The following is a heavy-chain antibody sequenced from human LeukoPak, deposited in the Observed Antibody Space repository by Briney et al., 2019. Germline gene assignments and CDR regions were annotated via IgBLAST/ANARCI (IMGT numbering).Heavy chain of an antibody. V-gene: IGHV1-69*06. CDR1: GYTFTSYG. Sequence: ASVKVSCKASGYTFTSYGISWVRQAPGQGLEWMGGIIPIFGTANYAQKFQGRVTITADKSTSTAYMELSSLRSEDTAVYYCARTIAAAGVPSEYFQHWGQGTLVTVSS. CDR2: IIPIFGTA. J-gene: IGHJ1*01. D-gene: IGHD6-13*01. CDR3: ARTIAAAGVPSEYFQH.